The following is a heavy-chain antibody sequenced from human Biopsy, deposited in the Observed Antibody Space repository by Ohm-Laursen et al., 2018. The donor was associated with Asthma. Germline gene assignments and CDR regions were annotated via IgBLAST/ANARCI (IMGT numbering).Heavy chain of an antibody. CDR1: GSSLTKIS. J-gene: IGHJ5*02. V-gene: IGHV1-24*01. D-gene: IGHD3-16*01. CDR3: ANSVSFAVWDWFDP. Sequence: ASVKVSCKVSGSSLTKISMHWVRQAPGKGLEWLGGFDAEDGETIYAQGFEGRVTMMEESFTNTAYLELRSLRSEDTAVYYCANSVSFAVWDWFDPWGQGTLVIASS. CDR2: FDAEDGET.